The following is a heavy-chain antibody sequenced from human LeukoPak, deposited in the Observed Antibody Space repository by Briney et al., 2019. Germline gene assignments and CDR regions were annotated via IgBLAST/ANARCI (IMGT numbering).Heavy chain of an antibody. CDR1: GNTFPDYY. J-gene: IGHJ5*02. V-gene: IGHV1-69-2*01. D-gene: IGHD3-3*01. CDR3: ATQECAGGFWAGHAWLDP. CDR2: VDPEDGET. Sequence: VASVKVSCKVSGNTFPDYYIHWVKQAPGKGLEWVGHVDPEDGETMYAGRFQGRVTITADRSTDTDTAYLELSSLRSEDTALYYCATQECAGGFWAGHAWLDPWGQGTLVTVSS.